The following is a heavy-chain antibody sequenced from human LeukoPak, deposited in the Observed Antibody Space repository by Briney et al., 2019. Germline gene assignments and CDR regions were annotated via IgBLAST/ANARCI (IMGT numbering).Heavy chain of an antibody. CDR3: ARDVASSGYYWD. Sequence: GAPVKVSCKASGYTFTSYYMHWVRQAPGQGLEWMGIINPSGGSASYAQKFQGRVTMTRDTSTSTVYMEVSSLRSEDTAVYYCARDVASSGYYWDWGQGTLVTVSS. J-gene: IGHJ4*02. CDR2: INPSGGSA. V-gene: IGHV1-46*01. CDR1: GYTFTSYY. D-gene: IGHD3-22*01.